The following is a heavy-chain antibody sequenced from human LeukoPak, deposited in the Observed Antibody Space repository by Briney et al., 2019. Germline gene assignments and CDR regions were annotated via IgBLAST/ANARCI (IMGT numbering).Heavy chain of an antibody. D-gene: IGHD3-22*01. Sequence: SQRLSPTCALSGVSISSGDYCSSCIRQPPGKGLGWIGYIYSSGSTSYNPSLKGRATVSLDTSQNQLCLPLSSVTAADTAVYYCARPYYYDSRIDPWGQGTRVTVPS. CDR3: ARPYYYDSRIDP. CDR2: IYSSGST. J-gene: IGHJ5*02. V-gene: IGHV4-30-4*01. CDR1: GVSISSGDYC.